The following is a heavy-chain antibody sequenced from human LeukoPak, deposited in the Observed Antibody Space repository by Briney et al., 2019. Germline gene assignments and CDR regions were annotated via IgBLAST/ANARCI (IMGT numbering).Heavy chain of an antibody. CDR3: ASGGNWSRHDY. J-gene: IGHJ4*02. CDR2: IYYSGSS. CDR1: GVSISSYY. Sequence: PSETLSLTCTVSGVSISSYYWSWIRQPPGKGLEWIGYIYYSGSSYYNPSLKSRVTMSVDTSKNNFSLKLNSVTAADTAVYYCASGGNWSRHDYWGQGTLVTVSS. V-gene: IGHV4-59*01. D-gene: IGHD1-1*01.